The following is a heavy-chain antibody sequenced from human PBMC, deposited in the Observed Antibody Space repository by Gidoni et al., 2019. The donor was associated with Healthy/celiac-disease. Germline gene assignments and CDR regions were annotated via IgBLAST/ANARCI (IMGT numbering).Heavy chain of an antibody. CDR2: IYYSGST. J-gene: IGHJ4*02. D-gene: IGHD1-26*01. CDR3: ARVVVGTSTRIFDS. Sequence: VRQPPGKGLEWIGYIYYSGSTNYNPSLKSRVTISVDTSKNQFSLKLSSVTAADTAVYYCARVVVGTSTRIFDSWGQGTLVTVSS. V-gene: IGHV4-59*01.